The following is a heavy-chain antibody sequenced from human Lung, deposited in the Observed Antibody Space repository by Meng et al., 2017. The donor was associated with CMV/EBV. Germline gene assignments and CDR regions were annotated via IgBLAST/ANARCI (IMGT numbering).Heavy chain of an antibody. J-gene: IGHJ4*02. V-gene: IGHV4-30-4*01. D-gene: IGHD2-15*01. CDR2: IYYTGST. Sequence: VALQESGPGRVKPSQTLSPPCTVSGGSISSGDYYWSWIRQPPGKGLEWIGYIYYTGSTYYNPSLKSRVIISVDTSKNQFSLKLNSVTAADTAVYYCARVGGCSGGGCYHRLFDYWGQGTLVTVSS. CDR3: ARVGGCSGGGCYHRLFDY. CDR1: GGSISSGDYY.